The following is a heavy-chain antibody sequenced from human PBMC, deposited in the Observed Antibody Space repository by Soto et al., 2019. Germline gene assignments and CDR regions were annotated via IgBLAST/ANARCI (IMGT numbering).Heavy chain of an antibody. V-gene: IGHV3-30*18. D-gene: IGHD3-22*01. CDR2: ISYDGSNK. J-gene: IGHJ3*02. Sequence: PGGSLRLSCAASGFTFSSYGMHWVRQAPGKGLEWVAVISYDGSNKYYADSVKGRFTISRDNSKNTLYLQMNSLRAEDTAVYYCAKDHGSGYDAFDIWGQGTMVTVSS. CDR1: GFTFSSYG. CDR3: AKDHGSGYDAFDI.